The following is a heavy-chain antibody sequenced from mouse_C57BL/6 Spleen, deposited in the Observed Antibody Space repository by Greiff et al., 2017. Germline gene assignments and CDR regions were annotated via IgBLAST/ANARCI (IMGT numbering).Heavy chain of an antibody. CDR1: GYSFTGYY. D-gene: IGHD4-1*01. CDR3: ARGTGWFAY. J-gene: IGHJ3*01. V-gene: IGHV1-42*01. Sequence: VQLQQSGPELVKPGASVKISCKASGYSFTGYYMNWVKQSPEKSLEWIGEINPSTGGTTYNQKFKAKATLTVDKSSSTAYMQLKSLTSEDSAVYYCARGTGWFAYWGQGTLVTVSA. CDR2: INPSTGGT.